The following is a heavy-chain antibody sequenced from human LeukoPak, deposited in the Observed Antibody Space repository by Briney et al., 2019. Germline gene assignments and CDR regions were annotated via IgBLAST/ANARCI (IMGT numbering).Heavy chain of an antibody. Sequence: SETLSLTCTVSGGSISTTTYYWGWIRQPPGKGLEWIGSIYYSGSTNYNPSLKSRVTISVDTSKNQFSLKLSSVTAADTAVYYCARLLPSTLIVMEISPGAFDLWGQRTMVTVSS. CDR3: ARLLPSTLIVMEISPGAFDL. V-gene: IGHV4-39*01. J-gene: IGHJ3*01. CDR2: IYYSGST. D-gene: IGHD3-22*01. CDR1: GGSISTTTYY.